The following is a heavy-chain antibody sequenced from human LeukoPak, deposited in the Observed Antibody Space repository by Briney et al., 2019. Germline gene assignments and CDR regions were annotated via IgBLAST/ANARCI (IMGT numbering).Heavy chain of an antibody. D-gene: IGHD1-14*01. CDR2: IYYSGST. Sequence: SETLSLTCTVSGGSISSYYWSWIRQPPGKGLEWIGYIYYSGSTNNNPSLKSRVTISVDKSKNQFSLKLSSVTAADTAVYYCARHGPRYMNYFDYWAREPWSPSPQ. J-gene: IGHJ4*02. CDR1: GGSISSYY. V-gene: IGHV4-59*08. CDR3: ARHGPRYMNYFDY.